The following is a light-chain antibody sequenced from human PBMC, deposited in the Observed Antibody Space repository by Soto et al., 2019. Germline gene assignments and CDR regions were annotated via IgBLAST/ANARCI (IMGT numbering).Light chain of an antibody. J-gene: IGKJ1*01. CDR3: QQYGSSPWT. CDR2: GAS. V-gene: IGKV3-20*01. CDR1: QSVSSNY. Sequence: EVVFTQSPGTLSLSPGESATLSCRASQSVSSNYLAWYQQKPGQAPRLLIYGASSRTTGIPDRFSGSGSGTDFTLTITRLEPEDFAVYYCQQYGSSPWTFGQGTKVDIK.